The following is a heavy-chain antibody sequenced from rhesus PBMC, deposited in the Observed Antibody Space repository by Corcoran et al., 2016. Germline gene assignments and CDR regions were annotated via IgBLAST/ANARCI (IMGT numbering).Heavy chain of an antibody. D-gene: IGHD3-3*01. CDR3: ASGIWTGYYNFLDY. V-gene: IGHV4-165*01. Sequence: QVQLQESGPGLVKPSETLSLTCAVSGGSFSGYYWGWVRQPPGKGLEWIGYISGSSGSTDYNPSLKSRVTISTDTSKNQFSLKLSSVTAADTAVYYCASGIWTGYYNFLDYRGQGVLVTVSS. CDR1: GGSFSGYY. J-gene: IGHJ4*01. CDR2: ISGSSGST.